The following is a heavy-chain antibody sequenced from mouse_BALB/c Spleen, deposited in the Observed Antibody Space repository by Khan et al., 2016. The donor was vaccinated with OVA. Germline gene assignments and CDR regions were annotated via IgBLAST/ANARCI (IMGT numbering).Heavy chain of an antibody. J-gene: IGHJ4*01. CDR3: ARDGSRYNYAMDY. V-gene: IGHV3-2*02. D-gene: IGHD2-3*01. CDR1: GYSITSDYA. Sequence: EVKLLESGPGLVKPSQSLSLTCTVTGYSITSDYAWNWIRQFPGNKLEWMGYISSSGSTNYNPPLKSRISITRDTSKNQFFLQLNSVTTEDTATYYCARDGSRYNYAMDYWGQGTSVTVSS. CDR2: ISSSGST.